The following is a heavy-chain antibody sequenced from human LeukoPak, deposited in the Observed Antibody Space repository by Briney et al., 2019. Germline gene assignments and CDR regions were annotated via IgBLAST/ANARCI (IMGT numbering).Heavy chain of an antibody. Sequence: SETLSLTCTVSGRSISSYYWSWIRQPPGKGREWIGYIYYSGSTNYNPSLKSRVTISVDTSKNQFSLKLSSVTAADTAVYYCARVRGGQLDEYNWFDPWGQGTLVTVSS. CDR2: IYYSGST. CDR3: ARVRGGQLDEYNWFDP. V-gene: IGHV4-59*01. CDR1: GRSISSYY. D-gene: IGHD6-6*01. J-gene: IGHJ5*02.